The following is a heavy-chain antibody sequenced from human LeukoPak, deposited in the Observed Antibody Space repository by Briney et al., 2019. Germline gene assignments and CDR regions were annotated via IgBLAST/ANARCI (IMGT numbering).Heavy chain of an antibody. CDR2: ISSSSDTI. D-gene: IGHD3-22*01. Sequence: GGSLRLSCAASGLTFSSYSMNWVRQAPGKGLEWVSYISSSSDTIYYADSVKGRFIISRDNAKNSLYLQMNSLRGEDTAVYFCARGQYSSGPEDYWGQGTLVTVSS. J-gene: IGHJ4*02. CDR3: ARGQYSSGPEDY. CDR1: GLTFSSYS. V-gene: IGHV3-48*01.